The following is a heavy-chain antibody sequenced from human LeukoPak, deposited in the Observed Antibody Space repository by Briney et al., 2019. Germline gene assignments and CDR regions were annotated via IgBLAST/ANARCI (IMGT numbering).Heavy chain of an antibody. CDR1: GYTFINYG. D-gene: IGHD3-10*01. CDR3: ARDPSPHYDGSGTYYSPTFDY. J-gene: IGHJ4*02. Sequence: ASVKVSCKASGYTFINYGITWVRQAPGQGLEWMGWISGHNGNTNYAQDFQGRVTMTSDTSTSTGYMELRSLRSNDTAVYYCARDPSPHYDGSGTYYSPTFDYWGQGTLVTVSS. V-gene: IGHV1-18*01. CDR2: ISGHNGNT.